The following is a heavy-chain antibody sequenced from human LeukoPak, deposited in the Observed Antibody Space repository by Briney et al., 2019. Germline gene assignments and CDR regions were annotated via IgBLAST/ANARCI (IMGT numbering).Heavy chain of an antibody. CDR1: GGSISSSSYY. CDR2: IYYSGST. D-gene: IGHD3-22*01. J-gene: IGHJ3*02. CDR3: ARVGTYYDSSGYYYSTWGDAFDI. Sequence: PSETLSLTCTVSGGSISSSSYYWGWIRQPPGKGLEWIGSIYYSGSTYYNPSLKSRVTISVDTSKNQFSLKLSSVTAADTAVYYCARVGTYYDSSGYYYSTWGDAFDIWGQGTMVTVSS. V-gene: IGHV4-39*07.